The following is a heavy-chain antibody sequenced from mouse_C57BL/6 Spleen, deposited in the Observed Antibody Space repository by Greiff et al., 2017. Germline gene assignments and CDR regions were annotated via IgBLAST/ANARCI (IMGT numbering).Heavy chain of an antibody. J-gene: IGHJ2*01. D-gene: IGHD3-2*02. Sequence: DVQLQESGPGLVKPSQSLSLTCSVTGYSITSGYYWNWIRQFPGNKLEWMGYISYDGSNNYNPSLKNRISITRYTSKNQFFLKLNSVTTEDTATYYCARYQGYWGQGTTLTVSS. V-gene: IGHV3-6*01. CDR3: ARYQGY. CDR2: ISYDGSN. CDR1: GYSITSGYY.